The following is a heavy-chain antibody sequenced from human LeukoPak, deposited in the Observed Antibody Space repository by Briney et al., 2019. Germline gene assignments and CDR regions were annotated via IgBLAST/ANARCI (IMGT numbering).Heavy chain of an antibody. Sequence: PSETLSLTCTVSGGSISSYYWSWIRQPPGKGLEWIGYIYYSGGTNYNPSLKSRVTISVDTSKNQFSLKLSSVTAADTAVYYCARDEYNWFDPWGQGTLVTVSS. CDR2: IYYSGGT. CDR3: ARDEYNWFDP. V-gene: IGHV4-59*13. CDR1: GGSISSYY. J-gene: IGHJ5*02.